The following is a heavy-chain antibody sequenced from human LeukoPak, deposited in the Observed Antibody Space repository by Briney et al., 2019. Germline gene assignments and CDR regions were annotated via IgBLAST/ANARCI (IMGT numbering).Heavy chain of an antibody. V-gene: IGHV1-46*01. CDR2: INPSGGST. CDR1: GYTFTSYY. D-gene: IGHD4-17*01. CDR3: ATTPRYGDLQNDAFDI. Sequence: GASVKVSCKASGYTFTSYYMHWVRQAPGQGLEWMGIINPSGGSTSYAQKFQGRVTMTEDTSTDTAYMELSSLRSEDTAVYYCATTPRYGDLQNDAFDIWGQGTMVTVSS. J-gene: IGHJ3*02.